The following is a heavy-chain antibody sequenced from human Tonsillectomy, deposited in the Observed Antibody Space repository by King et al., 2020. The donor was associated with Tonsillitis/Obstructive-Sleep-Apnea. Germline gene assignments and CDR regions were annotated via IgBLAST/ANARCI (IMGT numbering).Heavy chain of an antibody. J-gene: IGHJ6*02. CDR2: ISTYNGKT. CDR3: ARLTGTMYYYAMDV. CDR1: GYTFTSYG. V-gene: IGHV1-18*01. D-gene: IGHD1-20*01. Sequence: QLVQSGAEVKKPGASVKVSCKASGYTFTSYGFSWVRQAPGQGLEWMGWISTYNGKTNYAQKFQGRVTMTTDTSTSTGYMELRSLRSDDTAVYYCARLTGTMYYYAMDVWGQGTTVTLSS.